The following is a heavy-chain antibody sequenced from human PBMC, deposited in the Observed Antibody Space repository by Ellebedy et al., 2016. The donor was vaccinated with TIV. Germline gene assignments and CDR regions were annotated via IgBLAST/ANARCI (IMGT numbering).Heavy chain of an antibody. J-gene: IGHJ4*02. Sequence: PGGSLRLSCAASGFTFSSYAMSWVRQAPGKGLEWVSAISGSGGSTYYADSVKGRFTISRDNSKNTLYLQMNSLRAEDTAVYYCAKTPRWLGRLGEDYFDYWGQGTLVTVSS. D-gene: IGHD3-16*01. CDR1: GFTFSSYA. CDR3: AKTPRWLGRLGEDYFDY. CDR2: ISGSGGST. V-gene: IGHV3-23*01.